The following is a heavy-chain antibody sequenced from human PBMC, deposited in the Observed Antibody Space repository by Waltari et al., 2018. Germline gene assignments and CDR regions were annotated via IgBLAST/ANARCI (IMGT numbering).Heavy chain of an antibody. J-gene: IGHJ4*02. D-gene: IGHD5-18*01. CDR2: STPNTGVT. CDR1: GYTFTDNY. CDR3: TRDIAMVAFDY. V-gene: IGHV1-2*02. Sequence: QLQLVQSGAEVKKPGASVTVSCKASGYTFTDNYMHWFRPAPGQGLEWLGWSTPNTGVTNYAQKFHGRVTLTRDTSIRTAYMGLTRLESDDTAVYYCTRDIAMVAFDYWGQGALVTVSS.